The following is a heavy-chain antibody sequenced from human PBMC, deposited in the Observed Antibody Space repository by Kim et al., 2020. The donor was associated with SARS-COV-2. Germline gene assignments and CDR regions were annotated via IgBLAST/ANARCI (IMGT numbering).Heavy chain of an antibody. CDR3: TRHRGDAYCGGDCYSGAYYFDY. CDR1: GFTFSTYA. CDR2: ISSSSSYI. Sequence: GGSLRLSCAASGFTFSTYAMNWVRQAPGKGLEWVSSISSSSSYIYYADSVRGRFTISRDNAKNSLYLQMNSLRGEDTAVYYCTRHRGDAYCGGDCYSGAYYFDYWGQGTLVTVSS. V-gene: IGHV3-21*01. D-gene: IGHD2-21*01. J-gene: IGHJ4*02.